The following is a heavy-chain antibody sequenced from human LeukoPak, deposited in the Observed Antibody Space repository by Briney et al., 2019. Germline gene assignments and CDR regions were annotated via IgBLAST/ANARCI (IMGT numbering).Heavy chain of an antibody. CDR2: INHSGST. J-gene: IGHJ6*04. D-gene: IGHD5-24*01. CDR1: GGSFSGYY. CDR3: ARVERWLQFGLRGRAVDV. Sequence: SETLSLTCAVYGGSFSGYYWSWIRQPPGKGLEWIGEINHSGSTNYNPSLKSRVTISVDTSKNQFSLKLSSVTAADTAVYYCARVERWLQFGLRGRAVDVWGKGTTVTVSS. V-gene: IGHV4-34*01.